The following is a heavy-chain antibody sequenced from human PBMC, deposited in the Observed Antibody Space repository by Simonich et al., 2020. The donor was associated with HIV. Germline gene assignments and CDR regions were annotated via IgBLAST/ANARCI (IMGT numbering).Heavy chain of an antibody. D-gene: IGHD1-26*01. CDR3: ARGGGTYYGGFYYMDV. CDR1: GGSFSGYY. J-gene: IGHJ6*03. CDR2: INHSGST. Sequence: QVQLQESGPGLLKPSETLSLTCAVYGGSFSGYYWSWIRQPPGKGLEWIGEINHSGSTNDNPALKDRVTISEDTSKNQFSLKLSSVTAADTAVYYCARGGGTYYGGFYYMDVWGKGTTVTVSS. V-gene: IGHV4-34*01.